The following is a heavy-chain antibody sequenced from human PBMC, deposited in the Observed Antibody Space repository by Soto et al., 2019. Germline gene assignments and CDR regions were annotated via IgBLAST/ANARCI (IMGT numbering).Heavy chain of an antibody. V-gene: IGHV1-69*13. D-gene: IGHD2-2*01. Sequence: SVKVSCKASGGTFSSYAISWVRQAPGQGLEWMGGIIPIFGTANYAQKFQGRVTITADESTSTAYMELSSLRSEDTAVYYCVLVPDAAPVDYWGGGTLVKVS. CDR3: VLVPDAAPVDY. CDR2: IIPIFGTA. CDR1: GGTFSSYA. J-gene: IGHJ4*02.